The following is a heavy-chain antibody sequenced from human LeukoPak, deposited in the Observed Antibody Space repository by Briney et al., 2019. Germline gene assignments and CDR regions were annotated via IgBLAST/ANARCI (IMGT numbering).Heavy chain of an antibody. D-gene: IGHD1-1*01. Sequence: GGSLRLSCAASGFTFSDYYMSWVRQAPGKGLEWVSYISSSGSTIYYADSVKGRFTISRDNAKNSLYLQMNSLRAEDTAVYYCASGSPKSYYSYYMDVWGKGTTVTVSS. J-gene: IGHJ6*03. CDR1: GFTFSDYY. CDR3: ASGSPKSYYSYYMDV. V-gene: IGHV3-11*01. CDR2: ISSSGSTI.